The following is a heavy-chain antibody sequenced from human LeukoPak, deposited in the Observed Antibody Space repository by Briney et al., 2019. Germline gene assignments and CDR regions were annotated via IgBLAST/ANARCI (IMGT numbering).Heavy chain of an antibody. CDR2: IYPGDSDT. CDR1: GYSFTSYW. V-gene: IGHV5-51*01. CDR3: ARSTAAATDEAPLDY. D-gene: IGHD2-15*01. J-gene: IGHJ4*02. Sequence: GESLKISCQGSGYSFTSYWIGWVRQMPGKGLEWMGIIYPGDSDTRYSPSFQGPVTISADKSISTAYLQWSSLKASDTAMYYCARSTAAATDEAPLDYWGQGTLVTVSS.